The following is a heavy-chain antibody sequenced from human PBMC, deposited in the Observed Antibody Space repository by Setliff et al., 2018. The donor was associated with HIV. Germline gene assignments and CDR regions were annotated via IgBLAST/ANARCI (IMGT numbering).Heavy chain of an antibody. V-gene: IGHV4-34*01. CDR2: INHSGST. D-gene: IGHD3-3*01. CDR1: GGSFSGHY. CDR3: ARGYVYDFWSGYYALHYYYMDV. J-gene: IGHJ6*03. Sequence: SETLSLTCAVYGGSFSGHYWSWIRQAPGKGLEWIGEINHSGSTNYNPSLKSRVTISIDTSKNQFFLRLSTMTAADTAVYYCARGYVYDFWSGYYALHYYYMDVWGKGTTVTVSS.